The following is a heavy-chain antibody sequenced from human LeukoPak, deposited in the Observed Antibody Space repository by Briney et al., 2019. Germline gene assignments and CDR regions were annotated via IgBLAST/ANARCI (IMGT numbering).Heavy chain of an antibody. D-gene: IGHD5-18*01. CDR2: IKGDGIST. CDR1: GFTFSDCW. V-gene: IGHV3-74*01. J-gene: IGHJ5*02. Sequence: PGGSLRLSCEASGFTFSDCWIHWVRQAPGKGLVWVSRIKGDGISTNYADSVKGRFTISRDNSKNTLYLQMNSLRAEDTAVYYCAKSHLTAMVDIPHWFDPWDQGTLVTVSS. CDR3: AKSHLTAMVDIPHWFDP.